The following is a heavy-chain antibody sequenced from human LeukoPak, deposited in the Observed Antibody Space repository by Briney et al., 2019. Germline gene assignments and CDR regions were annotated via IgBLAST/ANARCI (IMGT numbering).Heavy chain of an antibody. CDR1: GGSFSGYY. D-gene: IGHD3-16*01. J-gene: IGHJ5*02. Sequence: SETLSLTCAVSGGSFSGYYWSWIRQPPGKGLEWIGEINHSGSTNYNPSLKSRVTISVDTTKNQFSLKLTSVTAADTAIHYCARGRSRDLRRPFDLWGQGTLVTVSS. CDR3: ARGRSRDLRRPFDL. CDR2: INHSGST. V-gene: IGHV4-34*01.